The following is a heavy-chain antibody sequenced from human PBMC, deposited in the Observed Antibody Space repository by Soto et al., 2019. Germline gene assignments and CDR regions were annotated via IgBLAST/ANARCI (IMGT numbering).Heavy chain of an antibody. Sequence: EVQLLESGGGLVQPGGSLRLSCAASGFTFNNYAISWVRQAPGKGLEWVSTITGSGDSAYYADSVKGRFIISRDNSKNTLYMQMHSLGAEDWAIYYCAKGRGTNYYYHMDVWGGGTTVTVSS. CDR1: GFTFNNYA. CDR2: ITGSGDSA. V-gene: IGHV3-23*01. J-gene: IGHJ6*03. D-gene: IGHD1-26*01. CDR3: AKGRGTNYYYHMDV.